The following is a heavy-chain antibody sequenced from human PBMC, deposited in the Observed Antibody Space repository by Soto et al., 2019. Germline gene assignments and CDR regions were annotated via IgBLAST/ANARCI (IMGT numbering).Heavy chain of an antibody. CDR2: IYYSGST. CDR3: ARGEYYDILTGYYPVHFDY. V-gene: IGHV4-31*03. Sequence: PSETLSLTCTVSGGSISSGGYYWSWIRQHPGKGLEWIGYIYYSGSTYYNPSLKSRVTISVDTSKNQFSLKLSSVTAADTAVYYCARGEYYDILTGYYPVHFDYWGQGTLVTVSS. D-gene: IGHD3-9*01. J-gene: IGHJ4*02. CDR1: GGSISSGGYY.